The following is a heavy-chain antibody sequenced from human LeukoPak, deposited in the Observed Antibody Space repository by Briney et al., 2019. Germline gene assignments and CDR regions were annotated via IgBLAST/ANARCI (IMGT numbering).Heavy chain of an antibody. CDR3: ARSSGYYDILTGYYDGYFDY. V-gene: IGHV4-59*08. J-gene: IGHJ4*02. D-gene: IGHD3-9*01. CDR1: GGSFSVYY. CDR2: IYYSGST. Sequence: SETLSLTCAVYGGSFSVYYWSWIRQPPGKGLEWIGYIYYSGSTNYNPSLKSRVTISVDTSKNQFSLKLSSVTAADTAVYYCARSSGYYDILTGYYDGYFDYWGQGTLVTVSS.